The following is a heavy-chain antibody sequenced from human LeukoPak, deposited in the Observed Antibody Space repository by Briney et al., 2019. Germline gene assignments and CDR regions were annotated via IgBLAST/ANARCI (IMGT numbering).Heavy chain of an antibody. V-gene: IGHV3-23*01. J-gene: IGHJ4*02. CDR3: AKKSGGSNSLLPYYFDY. CDR1: GFTFSSYA. CDR2: ISGSGGST. Sequence: GGSLRLSCAASGFTFSSYAMSWVRQAPGKGLEWVSAISGSGGSTYYADSVKGRFTISRDNSKNTLYLQMNSLRAEDTAVYYCAKKSGGSNSLLPYYFDYWGQGTLVTVSS. D-gene: IGHD1-26*01.